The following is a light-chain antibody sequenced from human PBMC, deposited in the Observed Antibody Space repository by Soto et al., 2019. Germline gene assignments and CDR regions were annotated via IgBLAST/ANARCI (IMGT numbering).Light chain of an antibody. CDR3: QQRSNWPLT. J-gene: IGKJ4*01. Sequence: EIVLTQSPVTLYLSPGERATLSCRASQSVTSFLAWYQQKPGPAPRLLIYDVSNRATGIPARFSGSGSGTDVTLTISSREPEDFAVYYCQQRSNWPLTFGGGTKVEIK. CDR2: DVS. V-gene: IGKV3-11*01. CDR1: QSVTSF.